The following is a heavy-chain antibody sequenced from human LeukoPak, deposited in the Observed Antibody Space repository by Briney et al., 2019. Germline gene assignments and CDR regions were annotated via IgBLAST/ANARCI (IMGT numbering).Heavy chain of an antibody. CDR2: IYYSGST. CDR3: ARLYYGSGSYYNLALDY. J-gene: IGHJ4*02. Sequence: PSETLSLTCTVPGGSISSSSYYWGWIRQPPGKGLEWIGSIYYSGSTYYNPSLKSRVTISVDTSKNQFSLKLSSVTAADTAVYYCARLYYGSGSYYNLALDYWGQGTLVTVSS. CDR1: GGSISSSSYY. V-gene: IGHV4-39*01. D-gene: IGHD3-10*01.